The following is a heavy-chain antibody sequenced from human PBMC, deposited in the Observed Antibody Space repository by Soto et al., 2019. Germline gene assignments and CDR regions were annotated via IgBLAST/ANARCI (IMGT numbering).Heavy chain of an antibody. Sequence: GSLRLSCAASGFTFSSYAMSWVRQAPGKGLEWVSYISSSGSTIYYADSVKGRFTVSRDNAKNSLYLQMNSLRAEDTAVYYCASWYYYDSSGYYAHRSYWGQGTLVTVSS. CDR1: GFTFSSYA. V-gene: IGHV3-48*04. D-gene: IGHD3-22*01. CDR3: ASWYYYDSSGYYAHRSY. CDR2: ISSSGSTI. J-gene: IGHJ4*02.